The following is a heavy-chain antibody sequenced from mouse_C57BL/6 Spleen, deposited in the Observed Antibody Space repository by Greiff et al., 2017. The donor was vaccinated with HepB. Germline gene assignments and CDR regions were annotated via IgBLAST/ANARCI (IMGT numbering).Heavy chain of an antibody. CDR2: IRSKSNNYAT. CDR3: GKGRDDAMDY. CDR1: GFSFNTYA. D-gene: IGHD3-3*01. V-gene: IGHV10-1*01. J-gene: IGHJ4*01. Sequence: DVQLVESGGGLVQPKGSLKLSCAASGFSFNTYAMNWVRQAPGKGLEWVARIRSKSNNYATYYADSVKDRFTIYRDDSESMLYLQMTNLKTEETARDDGGKGRDDAMDYWGQGTSVNVAA.